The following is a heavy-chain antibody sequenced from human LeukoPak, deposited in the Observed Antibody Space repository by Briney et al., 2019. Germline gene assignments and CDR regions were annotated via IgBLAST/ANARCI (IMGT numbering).Heavy chain of an antibody. CDR3: ARDKDWNLDY. CDR2: ISTTSDGT. CDR1: GYTFTTCG. V-gene: IGHV1-18*01. Sequence: ASVKVSCTASGYTFTTCGISWVRQAPGQGLEWVGWISTTSDGTKYAQKFQGRVTLTKDTSTSTAYMELRSLRSDDTAVYYCARDKDWNLDYWGQGTLVTVSS. J-gene: IGHJ4*02. D-gene: IGHD1-1*01.